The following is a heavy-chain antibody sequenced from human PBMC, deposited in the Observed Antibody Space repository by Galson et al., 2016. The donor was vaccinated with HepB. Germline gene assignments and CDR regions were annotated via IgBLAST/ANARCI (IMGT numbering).Heavy chain of an antibody. D-gene: IGHD3-10*01. J-gene: IGHJ4*02. CDR3: ARRRGSGSHDY. V-gene: IGHV3-53*01. CDR1: GFIVSSND. CDR2: LYSGGST. Sequence: SLRLSCAASGFIVSSNDMSWVRQAPGKGLEWVSVLYSGGSTYYADSVKGRFTISRDNSKNSLCLQMNSLRAEDTAVYYCARRRGSGSHDYWGQGTLVTVPS.